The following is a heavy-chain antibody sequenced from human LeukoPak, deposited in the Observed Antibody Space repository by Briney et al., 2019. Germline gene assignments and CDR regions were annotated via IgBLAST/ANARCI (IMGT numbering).Heavy chain of an antibody. CDR1: GFTFSAYW. CDR3: AREKYSSSPGAFDI. J-gene: IGHJ3*02. Sequence: GGSLRLSCAGSGFTFSAYWMSWVRQAPGKGLEWVATIREDGSEKYYVDSVKGRFTISRDNAKNSLYLQMNSLRAEDTAVYYCAREKYSSSPGAFDIWGQGTMVTVSS. V-gene: IGHV3-7*01. D-gene: IGHD6-13*01. CDR2: IREDGSEK.